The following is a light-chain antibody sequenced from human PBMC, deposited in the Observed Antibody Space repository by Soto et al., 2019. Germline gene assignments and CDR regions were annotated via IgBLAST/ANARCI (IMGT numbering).Light chain of an antibody. CDR2: DDR. J-gene: IGLJ2*01. V-gene: IGLV3-21*02. CDR3: QVWDRDNNHVL. Sequence: SSELTQPPSVSVAPGETAMITCGGNDIGSKSVHWYQQRPGQAPVLVVYDDRDRPSGIPERFSGSNSGSTATLTISRVEAGDEGDYYCQVWDRDNNHVLLGGGTKLTVL. CDR1: DIGSKS.